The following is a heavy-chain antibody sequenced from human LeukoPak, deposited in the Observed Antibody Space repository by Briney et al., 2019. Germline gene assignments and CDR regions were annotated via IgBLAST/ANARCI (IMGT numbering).Heavy chain of an antibody. CDR1: GFTFTNYP. CDR2: ISYDGTTK. CDR3: ASPYYYDGSSYHHFFDH. Sequence: GGSLRLSCAASGFTFTNYPVHWVRQAPGKGLEWVTVISYDGTTKYYADSVKGRFTISRDNSRNTLYLQMNNLRTEDTAVYYCASPYYYDGSSYHHFFDHWGQGTLVTVSS. V-gene: IGHV3-30*04. J-gene: IGHJ4*02. D-gene: IGHD3-22*01.